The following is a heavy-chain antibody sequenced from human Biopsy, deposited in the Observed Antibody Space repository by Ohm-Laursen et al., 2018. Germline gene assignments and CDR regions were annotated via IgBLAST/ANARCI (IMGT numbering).Heavy chain of an antibody. J-gene: IGHJ6*02. V-gene: IGHV4-59*01. Sequence: TLSLTCTVSGGSISSGYWSWIPQTPGKGLEWSGDFYYSGSTNYNPSLKSRVTISVDTSKNQFSLRLNSVTAADTAVYYCARATNSTGWPYYYFYGMDVWGQGTTVTVSS. D-gene: IGHD2/OR15-2a*01. CDR1: GGSISSGY. CDR3: ARATNSTGWPYYYFYGMDV. CDR2: FYYSGST.